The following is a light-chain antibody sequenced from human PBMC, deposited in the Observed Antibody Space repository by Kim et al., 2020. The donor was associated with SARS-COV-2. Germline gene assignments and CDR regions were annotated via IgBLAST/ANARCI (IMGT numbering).Light chain of an antibody. CDR3: VLYMGSGIWV. Sequence: GWTGTLTCGLRSGSVSTSYYPGWYQQTPGQAPRTLIYGTNTRSSGVPDRFSGSILGNKAALTITGAQADDESYYYCVLYMGSGIWVFGGGTQLTVL. CDR2: GTN. CDR1: SGSVSTSYY. J-gene: IGLJ3*02. V-gene: IGLV8-61*01.